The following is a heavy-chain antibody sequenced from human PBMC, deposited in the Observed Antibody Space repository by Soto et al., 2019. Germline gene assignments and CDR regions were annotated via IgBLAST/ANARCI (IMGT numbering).Heavy chain of an antibody. Sequence: SGKVSCNASGDSFSSYAIIWVRQSPGQGLEWMGGIIPIFGTANYAQKFQGRVTITADKSTSTAYMELSSLRSEDTAVYYCARGYGGFGDRRAFDIWGQGTMVTVSS. V-gene: IGHV1-69*06. CDR2: IIPIFGTA. CDR1: GDSFSSYA. CDR3: ARGYGGFGDRRAFDI. J-gene: IGHJ3*02. D-gene: IGHD3-10*01.